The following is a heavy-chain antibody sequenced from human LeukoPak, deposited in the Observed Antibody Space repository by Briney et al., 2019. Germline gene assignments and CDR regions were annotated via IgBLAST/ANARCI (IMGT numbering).Heavy chain of an antibody. CDR3: ARDVLEGDSVNRFDA. CDR1: GGSFNSAIYY. CDR2: INYSGST. Sequence: PSQTLSLTCTVSGGSFNSAIYYWTWIRHHPGKGLEWIGSINYSGSTYSNPSLNGRVTITMVESKNRFSLKLMSAAAADTAVYYCARDVLEGDSVNRFDAWGQGTLLTVSS. J-gene: IGHJ5*02. V-gene: IGHV4-31*03. D-gene: IGHD2-21*02.